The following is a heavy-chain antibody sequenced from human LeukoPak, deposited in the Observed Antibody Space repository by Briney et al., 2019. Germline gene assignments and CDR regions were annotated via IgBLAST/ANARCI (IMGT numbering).Heavy chain of an antibody. D-gene: IGHD1-26*01. V-gene: IGHV4-61*09. Sequence: PSETLSLTCTVSDDPINSGVYYWNWIRQPAGKGLEWIGHIYTSGTTTNSNPSLKSRVAISLDTSKNHLSLKLSSVTAADTAVYYCARAKKRSGRSRNFYLDVWGKGTTVTVSS. J-gene: IGHJ6*03. CDR1: DDPINSGVYY. CDR3: ARAKKRSGRSRNFYLDV. CDR2: IYTSGTTT.